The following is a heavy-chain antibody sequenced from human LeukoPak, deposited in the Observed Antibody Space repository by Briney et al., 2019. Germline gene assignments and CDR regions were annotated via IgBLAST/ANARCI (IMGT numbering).Heavy chain of an antibody. CDR2: ISAYNGNT. D-gene: IGHD4-17*01. CDR1: GYTFTTYG. Sequence: ASVSVSYTASGYTFTTYGISWVGQAPGQGGEGRGGISAYNGNTNYAQKLQGRVIMTTDTSTSTAYMELRSLRSYDTAVYYCARFGPLLRSEDDSGDYEAVYWGQGTLVTVSS. CDR3: ARFGPLLRSEDDSGDYEAVY. V-gene: IGHV1-18*01. J-gene: IGHJ4*02.